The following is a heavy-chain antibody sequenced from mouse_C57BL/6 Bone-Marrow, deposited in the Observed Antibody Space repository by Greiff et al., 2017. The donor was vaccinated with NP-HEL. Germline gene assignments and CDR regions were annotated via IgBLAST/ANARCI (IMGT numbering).Heavy chain of an antibody. V-gene: IGHV1-81*01. Sequence: VKLQESGAELARPGASVKLSCKASGYTFTSYGISWVKQRTGQGLEWIGEIYPRSGNTYYNEKFKGKATLTADKSSSTAYMELRSLTSEDSAVYFCARQGREGFAYWGQGTLVTVSA. D-gene: IGHD3-3*01. CDR2: IYPRSGNT. CDR3: ARQGREGFAY. J-gene: IGHJ3*01. CDR1: GYTFTSYG.